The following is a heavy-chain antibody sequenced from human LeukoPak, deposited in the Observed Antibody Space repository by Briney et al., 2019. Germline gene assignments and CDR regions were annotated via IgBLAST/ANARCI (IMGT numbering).Heavy chain of an antibody. Sequence: PGGSLRLSCAASGFIFSSYAMTWVRQAPGKGLEWVSAVSGSGDDTYYADSVKGRFTISRDNSKNTLYLQMNSLRAEDTAVYYCAKKLLFRYFDYWGQGTLVTVSS. CDR3: AKKLLFRYFDY. V-gene: IGHV3-23*01. CDR2: VSGSGDDT. J-gene: IGHJ4*02. CDR1: GFIFSSYA. D-gene: IGHD2-21*01.